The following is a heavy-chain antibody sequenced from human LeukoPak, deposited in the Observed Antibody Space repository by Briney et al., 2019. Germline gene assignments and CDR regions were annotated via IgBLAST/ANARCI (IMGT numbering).Heavy chain of an antibody. CDR3: ASSWYVGAYYYYYMDV. J-gene: IGHJ6*03. CDR2: INPNSGGT. V-gene: IGHV1-2*02. D-gene: IGHD6-13*01. CDR1: GYTFTGYY. Sequence: ASVKVSCKASGYTFTGYYMHWVRQAPGQGLEWMGWINPNSGGTNYAQKFQGRVTMTRDTSISTAYMELSRLRSDDTAVYYCASSWYVGAYYYYYMDVWGKGTTVTVSS.